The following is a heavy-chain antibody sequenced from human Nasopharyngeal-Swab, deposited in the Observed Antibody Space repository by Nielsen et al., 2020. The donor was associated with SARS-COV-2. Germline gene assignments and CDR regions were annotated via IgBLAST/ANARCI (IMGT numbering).Heavy chain of an antibody. CDR3: ARDPGYSSGWYSGWYFDL. CDR1: GFTFSSYS. CDR2: ISSSSSYI. Sequence: GESLKISCVVSGFTFSSYSMNWVRQAPGTGLEWVSSISSSSSYIYYADSVKGRFTISRDNAKNSLYLQMNSLRAEDTAVFYCARDPGYSSGWYSGWYFDLWGRGTLVTVSS. J-gene: IGHJ2*01. D-gene: IGHD6-19*01. V-gene: IGHV3-21*01.